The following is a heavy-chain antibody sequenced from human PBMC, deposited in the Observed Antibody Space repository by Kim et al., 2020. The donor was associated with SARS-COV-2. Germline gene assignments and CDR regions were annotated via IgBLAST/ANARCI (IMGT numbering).Heavy chain of an antibody. V-gene: IGHV1-18*01. J-gene: IGHJ4*02. D-gene: IGHD5-18*01. CDR3: ARDGGYSYGSALDY. Sequence: AQKLRGRVTMTTDTTTSTAYMELRSLRSDDTAVYYCARDGGYSYGSALDYWGQGTLVTVSS.